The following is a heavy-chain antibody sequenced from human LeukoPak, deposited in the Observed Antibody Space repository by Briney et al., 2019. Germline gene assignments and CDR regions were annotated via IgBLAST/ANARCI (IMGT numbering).Heavy chain of an antibody. D-gene: IGHD6-13*01. J-gene: IGHJ4*02. CDR3: ARGVYSSRED. CDR1: GGSFSGYY. V-gene: IGHV4-34*01. CDR2: INHSGST. Sequence: KASETLSLTCAVYGGSFSGYYWSWIRQPPGKGLEWIGEINHSGSTNYNPSLKSRVTISVDTSKNQFSLKLGSVTAADTAVYYCARGVYSSREDWGQGTLVTVSS.